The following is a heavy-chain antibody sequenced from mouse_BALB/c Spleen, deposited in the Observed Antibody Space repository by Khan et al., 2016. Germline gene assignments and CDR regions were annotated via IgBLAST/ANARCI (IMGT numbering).Heavy chain of an antibody. V-gene: IGHV1S81*02. CDR2: INPSNGGT. Sequence: QVQLQQSGAELVKPGASVKLSCKASGYTFTSYYMYWVKQRPGQGLEWIGEINPSNGGTNFNEKFKSKATLTVDKSSSTAYMQLSSLTSEDSAVYYCTRSTMILDAWFAYWGQGTLVTVSA. J-gene: IGHJ3*01. CDR1: GYTFTSYY. D-gene: IGHD2-4*01. CDR3: TRSTMILDAWFAY.